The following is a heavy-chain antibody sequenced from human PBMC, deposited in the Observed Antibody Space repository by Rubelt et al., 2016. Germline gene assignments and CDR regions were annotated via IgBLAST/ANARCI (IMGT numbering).Heavy chain of an antibody. J-gene: IGHJ4*02. CDR3: ARAYYYDSSALTWAFDY. CDR2: INTNTGNP. D-gene: IGHD3-22*01. Sequence: WVRQAPGQGLEWMGWINTNTGNPTYAQGFTGRFVFSLDTSVSTAYLQISSLKAEDTAVYYCARAYYYDSSALTWAFDYWGQGTLVTVSS. V-gene: IGHV7-4-1*02.